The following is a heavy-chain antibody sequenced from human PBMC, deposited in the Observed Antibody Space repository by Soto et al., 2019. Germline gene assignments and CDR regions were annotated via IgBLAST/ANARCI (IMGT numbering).Heavy chain of an antibody. D-gene: IGHD6-6*01. V-gene: IGHV4-34*01. J-gene: IGHJ4*02. Sequence: SETLSLTCAVYGGSFSGYYWSWIRQPPGKGLEWIGEINHSGSTNYNPSLKRRVTISVDTSKNQFSLKLSSVTAADTAVYYCARGRGPISSLDYWGQGTPVPASS. CDR1: GGSFSGYY. CDR3: ARGRGPISSLDY. CDR2: INHSGST.